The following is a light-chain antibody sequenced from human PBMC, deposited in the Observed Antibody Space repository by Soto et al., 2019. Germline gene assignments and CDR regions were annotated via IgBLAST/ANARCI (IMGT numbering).Light chain of an antibody. CDR1: QGIRND. V-gene: IGKV1-6*01. Sequence: QVTQFSSSLSASVGDRVTITCRPSQGIRNDLGWYQQKPGKAPKLLIYGASNLQTGVPSRFSGSGSGTDFTLTISSLQPEDVGTYYCLQEYSYPLIFGGGTKVEIK. CDR3: LQEYSYPLI. CDR2: GAS. J-gene: IGKJ4*01.